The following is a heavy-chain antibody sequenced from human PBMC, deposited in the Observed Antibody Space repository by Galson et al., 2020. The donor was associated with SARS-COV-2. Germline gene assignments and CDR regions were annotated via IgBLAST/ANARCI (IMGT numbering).Heavy chain of an antibody. CDR3: AREMGGSGSPDY. Sequence: SETLSLTCTVSGGYIRGHYWTWIRQPPGKGLEWIGYIHYSGSTNYNPSLKSRVTISVDTSKNQISLRLNSVTAADTAMYYCAREMGGSGSPDYWGQGTLVTVSS. CDR1: GGYIRGHY. V-gene: IGHV4-59*11. CDR2: IHYSGST. J-gene: IGHJ4*02. D-gene: IGHD1-26*01.